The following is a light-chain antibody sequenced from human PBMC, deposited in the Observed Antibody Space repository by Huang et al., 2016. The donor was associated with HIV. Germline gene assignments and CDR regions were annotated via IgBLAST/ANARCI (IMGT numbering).Light chain of an antibody. CDR1: QDITNF. J-gene: IGKJ2*01. CDR2: DAS. Sequence: DIQMTQSPSSLSASVGDRVTITCQASQDITNFLNWFQQKPGKAPKLLIYDASNLETGFPPRFSGGGSGTDFTFTISSLQPEDIATYYCQQYANLPPTFGQGTKLEIK. V-gene: IGKV1-33*01. CDR3: QQYANLPPT.